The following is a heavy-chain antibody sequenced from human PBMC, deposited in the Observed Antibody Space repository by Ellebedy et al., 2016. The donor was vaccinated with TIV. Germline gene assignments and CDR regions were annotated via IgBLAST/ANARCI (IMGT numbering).Heavy chain of an antibody. CDR2: IDHTGST. CDR3: TRRYSSGWYDY. D-gene: IGHD6-19*01. V-gene: IGHV4-34*01. J-gene: IGHJ4*02. Sequence: SETLSLTCAVSGTSFTAYYWGWIRQPPGKGLEWIGEIDHTGSTHYNPSLQSRVTNSVDTSKNQVSLNLISVTAADTAVYYCTRRYSSGWYDYWGQGTLVTVSS. CDR1: GTSFTAYY.